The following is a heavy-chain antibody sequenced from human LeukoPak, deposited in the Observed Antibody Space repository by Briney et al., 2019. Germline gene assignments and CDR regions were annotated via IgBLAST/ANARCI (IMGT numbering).Heavy chain of an antibody. CDR3: ATNKDWAEAD. CDR1: DGSIRTHY. V-gene: IGHV4-59*11. Sequence: PSETLSLTCSVSDGSIRTHYCSWIRQSPAQGLEWIGNIYYRGDINYNPSLKSRVIISIDTSKNQFSLKVTSLTAADTAVYYCATNKDWAEADWGQGTLVIVSS. J-gene: IGHJ4*02. D-gene: IGHD3/OR15-3a*01. CDR2: IYYRGDI.